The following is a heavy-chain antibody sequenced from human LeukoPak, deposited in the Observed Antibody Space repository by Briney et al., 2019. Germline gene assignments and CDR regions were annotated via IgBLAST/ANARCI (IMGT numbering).Heavy chain of an antibody. Sequence: GRSLRLSCAASGFIFSDYGMHWFRRGPGKGLEWVAIIWHDGSEKYYADSVQGRFTISRDNSKSTLCLQMNSLKAEDTAVYYCAKQLGYCSDGSCYFPYWGQGTLVTVSS. J-gene: IGHJ4*02. D-gene: IGHD2-15*01. V-gene: IGHV3-33*06. CDR2: IWHDGSEK. CDR1: GFIFSDYG. CDR3: AKQLGYCSDGSCYFPY.